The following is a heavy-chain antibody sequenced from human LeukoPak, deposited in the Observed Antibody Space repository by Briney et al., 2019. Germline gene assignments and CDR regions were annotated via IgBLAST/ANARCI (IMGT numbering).Heavy chain of an antibody. D-gene: IGHD6-13*01. Sequence: PGGSLRLSCTASGFTFGDYAMNWFRQAPGKGLEWVSGINWNGGSTGYADSVKGRFTISRDNAKNSLYLQMNSLRAEDTAVYYCARVVGYSSSWYALNYWGQGTLVTVSS. CDR2: INWNGGST. V-gene: IGHV3-20*04. J-gene: IGHJ4*02. CDR1: GFTFGDYA. CDR3: ARVVGYSSSWYALNY.